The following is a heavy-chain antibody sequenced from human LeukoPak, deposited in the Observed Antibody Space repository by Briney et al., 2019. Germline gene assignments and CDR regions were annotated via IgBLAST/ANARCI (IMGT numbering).Heavy chain of an antibody. D-gene: IGHD1-14*01. CDR1: GYTLTGLS. V-gene: IGHV1-8*01. J-gene: IGHJ4*02. Sequence: ASVKVSCKVSGYTLTGLSMHWVRQAPGQGLEWMGWMNPNTGSTGYAQKFQGRVTMTANTSISTVYMELSSLRSEDTAIYYCARGSTEVLYWGQGTLITVSS. CDR3: ARGSTEVLY. CDR2: MNPNTGST.